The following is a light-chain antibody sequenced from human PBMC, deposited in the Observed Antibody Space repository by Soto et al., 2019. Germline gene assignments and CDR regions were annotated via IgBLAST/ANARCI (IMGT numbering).Light chain of an antibody. Sequence: QTVVTQPPTASGIPGQRVTISCSGSSSNIGTKTVNWYQQLPGTAPKLLIYSNNQRPSGVPDRFSGSKSGTSAALAISELQSEDEADYYCAAWDNSLAGVVFGGGTKLTVL. CDR3: AAWDNSLAGVV. V-gene: IGLV1-44*01. J-gene: IGLJ2*01. CDR2: SNN. CDR1: SSNIGTKT.